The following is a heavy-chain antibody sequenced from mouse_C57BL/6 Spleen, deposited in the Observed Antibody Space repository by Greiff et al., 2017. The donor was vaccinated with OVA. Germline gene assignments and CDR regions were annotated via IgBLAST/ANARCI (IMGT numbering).Heavy chain of an antibody. V-gene: IGHV5-17*01. Sequence: EVKLMESGGGLVKPGGSLKLSCAASGFTFSDYGMHWVRQAPEKGLEWVAYISSGSSTIYYADTVKGRFTISRDNAKNTLCLQMTSLRSEDTAMYYCSRLGGNYDYAMDYWGQGTSVTVSS. D-gene: IGHD2-1*01. CDR3: SRLGGNYDYAMDY. CDR1: GFTFSDYG. J-gene: IGHJ4*01. CDR2: ISSGSSTI.